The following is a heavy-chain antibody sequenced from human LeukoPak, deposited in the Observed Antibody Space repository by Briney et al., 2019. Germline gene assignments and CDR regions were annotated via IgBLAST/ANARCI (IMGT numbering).Heavy chain of an antibody. D-gene: IGHD3-10*01. CDR1: GYTFTSYD. CDR2: MNPNSGNA. V-gene: IGHV1-8*01. J-gene: IGHJ4*02. CDR3: GRPLQRGSWTQRALDY. Sequence: ASVKVSCKASGYTFTSYDINWVRQATGKGLEWMGWMNPNSGNAGYAQRFQGRVTMTRNNSISTAYMELTSLRSEDTAVYYCGRPLQRGSWTQRALDYWGQGTLVTVSS.